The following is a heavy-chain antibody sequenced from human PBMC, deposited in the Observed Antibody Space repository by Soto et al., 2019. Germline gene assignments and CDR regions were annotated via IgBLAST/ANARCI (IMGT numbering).Heavy chain of an antibody. J-gene: IGHJ4*02. CDR3: ARGPYGSGSPIAPYYFDY. Sequence: EVQLVESGGGFVQPGGSLRLSCAASGFTFSSYDMHWVRQATGKGLEWVSAIGTAGDTYYPGSVKGRFTISRENAKNSLYLQMNSLRAGDTAVDYCARGPYGSGSPIAPYYFDYWGQGTLVTVSP. V-gene: IGHV3-13*01. CDR1: GFTFSSYD. D-gene: IGHD3-10*01. CDR2: IGTAGDT.